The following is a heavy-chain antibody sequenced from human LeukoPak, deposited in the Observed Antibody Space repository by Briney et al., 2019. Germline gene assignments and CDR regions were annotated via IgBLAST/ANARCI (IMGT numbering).Heavy chain of an antibody. D-gene: IGHD2-2*01. Sequence: GGSLRLSCAASGFTFDNYAMHWVRQAPGKGLEWVLVIGWNSGNIAYVDSVKGRFTISRDNAKNSLYLQMNSLRAEDTALYYCAGGASNHFDHWGQGTLVTVSS. CDR1: GFTFDNYA. V-gene: IGHV3-9*01. J-gene: IGHJ4*02. CDR2: IGWNSGNI. CDR3: AGGASNHFDH.